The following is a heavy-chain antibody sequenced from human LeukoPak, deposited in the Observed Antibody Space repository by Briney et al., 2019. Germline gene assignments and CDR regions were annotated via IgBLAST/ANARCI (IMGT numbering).Heavy chain of an antibody. CDR1: GFTFSSYV. CDR3: ARVLTAPYYDFWSGYHFDY. D-gene: IGHD3-3*01. J-gene: IGHJ4*02. CDR2: ISYDGSNE. V-gene: IGHV3-30*04. Sequence: GGSLRLSCAASGFTFSSYVMHWVRQAPGKGLEWVAIISYDGSNEYYADSVKGRFTISRDNSKNTLYLQMNSLRAEDTAVYYCARVLTAPYYDFWSGYHFDYWGQGTLVTVSS.